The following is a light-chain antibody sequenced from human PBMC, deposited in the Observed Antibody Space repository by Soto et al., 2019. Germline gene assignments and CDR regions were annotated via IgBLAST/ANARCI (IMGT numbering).Light chain of an antibody. J-gene: IGKJ1*01. CDR1: QSVTSNY. Sequence: EIVLTQSPGTLSLSPGERATLSCRASQSVTSNYLAWYQQKPGQAPRLLIYGASSRATGFPDRFSGSGSGTDFTLTISRLEPEDFAVYYCQQYTSSPQTFGQGTKVDIK. CDR2: GAS. CDR3: QQYTSSPQT. V-gene: IGKV3-20*01.